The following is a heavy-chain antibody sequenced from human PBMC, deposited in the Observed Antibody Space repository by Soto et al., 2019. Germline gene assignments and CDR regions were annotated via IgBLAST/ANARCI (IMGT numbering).Heavy chain of an antibody. Sequence: EVLLVESGGGLVQPGGSLKLSCAASGFVFKDSSIRWVRQASGKGLEWVGRIRDRAYNYATAYAASVEGRFTISRDDSDNTAYLHMSSLKTEDTAIYYCTRLISAAQDYWGQGTLVTVSS. J-gene: IGHJ4*02. V-gene: IGHV3-73*01. D-gene: IGHD3-10*01. CDR3: TRLISAAQDY. CDR2: IRDRAYNYAT. CDR1: GFVFKDSS.